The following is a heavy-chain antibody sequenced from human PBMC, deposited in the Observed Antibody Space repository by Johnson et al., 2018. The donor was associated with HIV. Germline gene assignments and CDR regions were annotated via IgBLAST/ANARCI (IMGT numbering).Heavy chain of an antibody. Sequence: VQLVESGGGLVQPGRSLRLSCTASGFSFGDYGMSWVRQAPGKGLEWVSYISSSGSTIYYADSVKGRFTISRDNSKNSLYLQMNSLRAEDTAVYYCARDWVIGDAFDIWGQGTKVTVSS. CDR1: GFSFGDYG. V-gene: IGHV3-48*01. D-gene: IGHD2-21*01. CDR2: ISSSGSTI. J-gene: IGHJ3*02. CDR3: ARDWVIGDAFDI.